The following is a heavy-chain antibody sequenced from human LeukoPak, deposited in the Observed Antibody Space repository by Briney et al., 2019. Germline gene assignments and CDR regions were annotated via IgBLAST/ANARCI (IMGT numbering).Heavy chain of an antibody. D-gene: IGHD2/OR15-2a*01. V-gene: IGHV3-23*01. CDR1: GVIISSYA. Sequence: GGSLRLSYAASGVIISSYAMSWVRQAPGKGLEWVSAINGRGDNTYYADFVKGRFTISRDNSKSTVYLQMNSLRTEDTAVYYCAKDRVSPGFNWFDPWGQGTLVTVSS. CDR2: INGRGDNT. CDR3: AKDRVSPGFNWFDP. J-gene: IGHJ5*02.